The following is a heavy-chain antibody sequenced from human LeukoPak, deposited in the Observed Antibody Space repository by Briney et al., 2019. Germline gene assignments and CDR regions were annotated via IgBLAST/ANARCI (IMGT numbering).Heavy chain of an antibody. V-gene: IGHV1-18*01. J-gene: IGHJ4*02. D-gene: IGHD6-19*01. CDR3: AKTKDSSGWYT. CDR2: ISAYNGNT. CDR1: GGTFSSYA. Sequence: VASVKVSCKASGGTFSSYAISWVRQAPGQGLEWMGWISAYNGNTNYAQKLQGRVTMTTDTSTSTAYMELRSLRSDDTAVYYCAKTKDSSGWYTWGQGTLVTVSS.